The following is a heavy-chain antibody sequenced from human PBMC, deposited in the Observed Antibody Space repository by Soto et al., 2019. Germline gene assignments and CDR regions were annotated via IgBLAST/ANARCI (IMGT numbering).Heavy chain of an antibody. CDR1: GFTFSSYA. Sequence: GGSLRLSCAASGFTFSSYAMHWVRQAPGKGLEWVAVISYDGSNKYYADSVKGRFTISRDNSKNTLYLQMNSLRAEDTAVYYCARDRSGSYSTRYYYGMDVWGQGTTVTVSS. CDR2: ISYDGSNK. CDR3: ARDRSGSYSTRYYYGMDV. D-gene: IGHD1-26*01. J-gene: IGHJ6*02. V-gene: IGHV3-30-3*01.